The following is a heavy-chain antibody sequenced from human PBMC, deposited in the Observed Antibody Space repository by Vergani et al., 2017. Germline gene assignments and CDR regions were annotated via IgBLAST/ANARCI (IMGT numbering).Heavy chain of an antibody. D-gene: IGHD1-26*01. CDR1: GGSFSGYY. Sequence: QVQLQQWGAGLLKPSETLSLTCAVYGGSFSGYYWSWIRQPPGKGLEWIGEINHSGSTNYNPSLKSRVTISVDTSKNQFSLKLSSVTAADTAVYYCARHPPSGSYFTARGFDPWGQGTLVTVSS. V-gene: IGHV4-34*01. J-gene: IGHJ5*02. CDR3: ARHPPSGSYFTARGFDP. CDR2: INHSGST.